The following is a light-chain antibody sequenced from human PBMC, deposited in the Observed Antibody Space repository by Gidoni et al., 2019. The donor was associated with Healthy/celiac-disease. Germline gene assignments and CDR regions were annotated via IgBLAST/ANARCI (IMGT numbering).Light chain of an antibody. J-gene: IGKJ4*01. CDR3: QQSNSTPLT. CDR2: AAS. Sequence: DIQMTQSPSSLSASVGDRVTITCRASQSISSYVNWYQQKPGKAPKLLIYAASRLQSGVPPRFSGSGSGKDFTITISSQQHEDFATYYCQQSNSTPLTFGGGTKGEIK. CDR1: QSISSY. V-gene: IGKV1-39*01.